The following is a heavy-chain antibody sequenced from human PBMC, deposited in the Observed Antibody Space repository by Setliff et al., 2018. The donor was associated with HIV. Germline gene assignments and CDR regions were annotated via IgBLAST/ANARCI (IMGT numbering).Heavy chain of an antibody. CDR1: GGSFSGYY. CDR2: INHSGST. Sequence: SETLSLTCAVYGGSFSGYYWSWIRQPPGKGLEWIGEINHSGSTSYNPSLKSRVTISADTSKNQFSLKLSSVTAADTAVYYCARPGRASYYYYMDVWGKGITVTVSS. J-gene: IGHJ6*03. D-gene: IGHD3-10*01. CDR3: ARPGRASYYYYMDV. V-gene: IGHV4-34*01.